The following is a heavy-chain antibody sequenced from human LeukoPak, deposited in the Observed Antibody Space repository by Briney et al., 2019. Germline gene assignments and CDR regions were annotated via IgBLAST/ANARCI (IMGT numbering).Heavy chain of an antibody. V-gene: IGHV3-43*02. CDR2: ISGDGGST. J-gene: IGHJ4*02. D-gene: IGHD3-16*02. CDR1: GFTFDDYA. Sequence: QPGGSLRLSCAASGFTFDDYAMHWIRQAPGKGLEWVSLISGDGGSTYYADSVKGRFTISRDNAKNSLYLQMNSLRAEDTAVYYCARDRGYDYVWGSYRTYYFDYWGQGTLFTVSS. CDR3: ARDRGYDYVWGSYRTYYFDY.